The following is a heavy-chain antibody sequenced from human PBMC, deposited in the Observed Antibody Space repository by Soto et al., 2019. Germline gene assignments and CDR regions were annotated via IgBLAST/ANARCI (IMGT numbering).Heavy chain of an antibody. Sequence: ASVKVSCKASGYTFTDYGISWVRQAPGQGLEWMGWISAYNDYTNYAQNLQDRVTMTTDTYTSTAYMELGSPRSDDTAVYYCAREYCSGGRCYGPDHWGQGTLVTSPQ. J-gene: IGHJ4*02. V-gene: IGHV1-18*01. D-gene: IGHD2-15*01. CDR2: ISAYNDYT. CDR3: AREYCSGGRCYGPDH. CDR1: GYTFTDYG.